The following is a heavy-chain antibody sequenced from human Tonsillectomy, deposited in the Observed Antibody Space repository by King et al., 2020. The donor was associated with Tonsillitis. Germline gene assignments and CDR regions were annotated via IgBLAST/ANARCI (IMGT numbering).Heavy chain of an antibody. J-gene: IGHJ2*01. CDR3: ARPIFSGRYQSNWYFDL. CDR1: GGSISRSSYY. D-gene: IGHD1-26*01. V-gene: IGHV4-39*01. CDR2: IYYSGGT. Sequence: QLQESGPGLVKPSETLSLTCTVSGGSISRSSYYWGWIRQPPGKGLEWIGNIYYSGGTYYNPSLKRRVTISADTAQNQFSLKLSSVSAADTAVYYCARPIFSGRYQSNWYFDLWGRGTLVTVSS.